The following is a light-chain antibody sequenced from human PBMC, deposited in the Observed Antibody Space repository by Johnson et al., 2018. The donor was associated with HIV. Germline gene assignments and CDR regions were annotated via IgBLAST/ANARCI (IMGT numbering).Light chain of an antibody. Sequence: QSALTQPPSVSAAPGQKVTISCSGSSSNIGNNYVSWYQQLPGTAPKLLIYDNNKRPSGIPDRFSGSKSGTSATLGITGLQTGDEADYYCGTWDTSLGAQYVFGSGTKGTVL. CDR2: DNN. CDR3: GTWDTSLGAQYV. J-gene: IGLJ1*01. V-gene: IGLV1-51*01. CDR1: SSNIGNNY.